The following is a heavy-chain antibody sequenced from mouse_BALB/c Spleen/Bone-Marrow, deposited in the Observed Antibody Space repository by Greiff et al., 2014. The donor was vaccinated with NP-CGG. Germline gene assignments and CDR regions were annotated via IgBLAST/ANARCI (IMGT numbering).Heavy chain of an antibody. V-gene: IGHV1-80*01. CDR1: GYAFSSYW. J-gene: IGHJ2*01. D-gene: IGHD2-3*01. CDR3: AREEGSYDGYSDY. Sequence: VQLQQSGAELVRPGSSVKISCKASGYAFSSYWMNWVKQRPRQGLEWIGQIYPGDGDTNYNGKFKGKATLTADKSSSTAYMQLSSLTSEDSAVYFCAREEGSYDGYSDYWGQGTTLTVSS. CDR2: IYPGDGDT.